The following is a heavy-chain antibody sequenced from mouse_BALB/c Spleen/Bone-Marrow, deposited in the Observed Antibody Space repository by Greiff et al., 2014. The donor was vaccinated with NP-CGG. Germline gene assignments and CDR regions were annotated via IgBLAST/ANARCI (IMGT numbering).Heavy chain of an antibody. CDR2: INPSTGYT. J-gene: IGHJ3*01. D-gene: IGHD4-1*01. CDR1: GYTFTSYW. CDR3: ARRLNWDWFAY. V-gene: IGHV1-7*01. Sequence: QVQLQQPGAELAKPGASVKMSCKASGYTFTSYWMHWVKQRPGQGLEWIGYINPSTGYTXXXXXXXXXXTXTADKSSSTAYMQLSSLTSEDSAVYYCARRLNWDWFAYWGQGTLVTVSA.